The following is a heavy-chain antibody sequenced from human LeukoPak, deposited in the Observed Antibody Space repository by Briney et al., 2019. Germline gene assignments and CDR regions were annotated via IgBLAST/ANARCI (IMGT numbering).Heavy chain of an antibody. J-gene: IGHJ4*02. CDR3: ARPLYGAASVALNPNSLDY. CDR1: GYTFTSYA. D-gene: IGHD4/OR15-4a*01. CDR2: INPNSGGT. Sequence: ASVKVSCKASGYTFTSYAMNWVRQAPGQGLEWMGWINPNSGGTNYAQKFQGRVTMTRDTSISTAYMELSSLRSDDTAVYYCARPLYGAASVALNPNSLDYWGQGTLVTVSS. V-gene: IGHV1-2*02.